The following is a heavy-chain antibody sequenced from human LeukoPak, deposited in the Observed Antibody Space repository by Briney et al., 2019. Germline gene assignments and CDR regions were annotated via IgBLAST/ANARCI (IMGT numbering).Heavy chain of an antibody. D-gene: IGHD2-21*02. V-gene: IGHV3-21*01. Sequence: GGSLRLSCAASGFNFNIYGMNWVRQAPGKGLEWVSSISSESTNIYYTDSVKGRFTIARDNAKNSLYLQMNSLIPEDTAVYYCSRDGSGSGDVWGQGTLVTVSS. CDR1: GFNFNIYG. CDR3: SRDGSGSGDV. CDR2: ISSESTNI. J-gene: IGHJ4*02.